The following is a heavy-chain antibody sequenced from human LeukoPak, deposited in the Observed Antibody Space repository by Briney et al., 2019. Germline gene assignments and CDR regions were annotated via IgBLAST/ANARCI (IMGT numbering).Heavy chain of an antibody. D-gene: IGHD5-12*01. Sequence: SETLSLTCAVYGGSFSGYYWSWIRQPPGKGLEWIGEINHSGSTNYNPSLKSRVTISVDTSKNQFSLKLSSVTAADTAVYYCARGPIVATITVYTYYYYYMDVWGKGTTVTVSS. CDR2: INHSGST. CDR1: GGSFSGYY. J-gene: IGHJ6*03. V-gene: IGHV4-34*01. CDR3: ARGPIVATITVYTYYYYYMDV.